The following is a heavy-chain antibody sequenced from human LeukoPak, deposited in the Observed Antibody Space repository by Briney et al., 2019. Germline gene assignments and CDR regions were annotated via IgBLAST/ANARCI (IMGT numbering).Heavy chain of an antibody. CDR2: INWDGGST. V-gene: IGHV3-43*02. CDR1: GFTFDEYA. D-gene: IGHD5-24*01. Sequence: GGSLRLSCTTSGFTFDEYAMHWVRQPPGKGLEWVSFINWDGGSTYYGKSVEGRFTISRDNRKNSLYLQMNSLRPEDTALYYCAKDISRDGDNFYYYYYGMDVRGQGTTVTVSS. J-gene: IGHJ6*02. CDR3: AKDISRDGDNFYYYYYGMDV.